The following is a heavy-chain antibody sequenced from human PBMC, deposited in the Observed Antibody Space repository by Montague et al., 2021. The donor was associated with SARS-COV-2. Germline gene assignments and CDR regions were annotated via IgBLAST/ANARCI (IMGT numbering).Heavy chain of an antibody. Sequence: SETLSPTCAVAGGSISSSNWGSWVRQPPGKGLEWIGEIHHSGSTNYNPSLKSRVTMSVDRSKNHFSLRLSSVTAADTAMYYCARGGYGGWTGYYFDYWGQGTLVTVSS. CDR2: IHHSGST. V-gene: IGHV4-4*02. D-gene: IGHD4/OR15-4a*01. CDR1: GGSISSSNW. J-gene: IGHJ4*02. CDR3: ARGGYGGWTGYYFDY.